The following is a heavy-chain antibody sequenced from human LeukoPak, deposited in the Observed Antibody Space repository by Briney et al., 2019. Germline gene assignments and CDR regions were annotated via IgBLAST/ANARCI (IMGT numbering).Heavy chain of an antibody. CDR1: AFSFSSYW. CDR3: ARSTYGDSPLGWFDP. J-gene: IGHJ5*02. CDR2: IYRDGSST. V-gene: IGHV3-74*01. D-gene: IGHD4-17*01. Sequence: GGSLRLSCSASAFSFSSYWWHWFRHALGEVLLCVSRIYRDGSSTIYADSVEVRFTISRDNAKNTLYLQRNSLRADDTAGCDCARSTYGDSPLGWFDPWGQGTLVTVSS.